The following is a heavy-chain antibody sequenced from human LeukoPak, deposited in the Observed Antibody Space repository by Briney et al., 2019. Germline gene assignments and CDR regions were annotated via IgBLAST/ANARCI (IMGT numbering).Heavy chain of an antibody. D-gene: IGHD3-22*01. CDR2: IYYSGST. CDR3: ARHGYYYDSSGYYSYFDY. V-gene: IGHV4-59*01. CDR1: GGSISSYY. J-gene: IGHJ4*02. Sequence: TSQTLSLTCTVSGGSISSYYWSWIRQPPGKGLEWIGYIYYSGSTNYNPSLKSRVTISVDTSKNQFSLKLSSVTAADTAVYYCARHGYYYDSSGYYSYFDYWGQGTLVTVSS.